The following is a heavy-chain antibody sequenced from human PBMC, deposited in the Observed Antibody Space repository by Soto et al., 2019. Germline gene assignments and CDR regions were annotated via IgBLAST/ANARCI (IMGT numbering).Heavy chain of an antibody. V-gene: IGHV3-23*01. Sequence: EVQLLESGGGLVQPGGSLRLSCAASGFTFSSYAMSWVRQAPGKGLEWVSAISGSGGSTYYADSVKGRFTISRDNSKNTQYLQMNSLRAEDTAVYYCAKAISQQQLVLGDYWGQGTLVTVSS. J-gene: IGHJ4*02. CDR3: AKAISQQQLVLGDY. CDR2: ISGSGGST. CDR1: GFTFSSYA. D-gene: IGHD6-13*01.